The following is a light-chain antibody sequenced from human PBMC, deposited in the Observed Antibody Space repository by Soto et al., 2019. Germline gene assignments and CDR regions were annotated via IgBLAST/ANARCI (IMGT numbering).Light chain of an antibody. J-gene: IGLJ1*01. Sequence: QSVLTQPASVSGSPGQSIIISCTGTNSDVGSYNLVSWYQQHPGKAPKVMIYEGSKRPSGISNRFSGSKSGDTASLTISGLQAEDEADYYCCSYAGSSTYVFGTGTKLTVL. V-gene: IGLV2-23*01. CDR1: NSDVGSYNL. CDR3: CSYAGSSTYV. CDR2: EGS.